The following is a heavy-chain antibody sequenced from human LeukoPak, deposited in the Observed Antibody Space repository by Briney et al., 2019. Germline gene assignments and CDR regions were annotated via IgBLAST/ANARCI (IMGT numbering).Heavy chain of an antibody. CDR1: GYSFTSYW. D-gene: IGHD3-3*01. CDR3: ARSKDYDFWSGYSPYYFDY. J-gene: IGHJ4*02. Sequence: GESLKISCKGSGYSFTSYWIGWVRQMPGKGLEWMGIIYPGDSDTRYSPSFQGQVTISADKSISTAYLQWSSLKASDTAMYYCARSKDYDFWSGYSPYYFDYWGQGTLVTVSS. V-gene: IGHV5-51*01. CDR2: IYPGDSDT.